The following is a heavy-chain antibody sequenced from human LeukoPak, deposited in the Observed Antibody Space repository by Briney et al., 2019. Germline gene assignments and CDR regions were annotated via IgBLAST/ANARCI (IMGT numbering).Heavy chain of an antibody. J-gene: IGHJ4*02. CDR3: ARTYYEILTGYYSYFDY. D-gene: IGHD3-9*01. Sequence: ASVKVSCKASGYTFTSYYMHWVRQAPGQGLEWMGVINPSRGSTSYAQKFQGRVTMTRDTSTSTAYMELSSLRSEDTAVYYCARTYYEILTGYYSYFDYWGQGTLVTVSS. V-gene: IGHV1-46*01. CDR2: INPSRGST. CDR1: GYTFTSYY.